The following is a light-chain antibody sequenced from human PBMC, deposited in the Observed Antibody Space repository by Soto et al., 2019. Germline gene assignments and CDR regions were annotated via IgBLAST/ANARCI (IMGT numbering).Light chain of an antibody. V-gene: IGKV3-11*01. J-gene: IGKJ4*01. Sequence: EIVLTQSPATLSLSPGERATLSCRASQSISRYLAWYQQKPGQAPRLLISDASHRATGTPARFSGSGSGTDFTLTISTLLPEDFAFYYCQQRYDWPVTFGGGTKVEIK. CDR2: DAS. CDR1: QSISRY. CDR3: QQRYDWPVT.